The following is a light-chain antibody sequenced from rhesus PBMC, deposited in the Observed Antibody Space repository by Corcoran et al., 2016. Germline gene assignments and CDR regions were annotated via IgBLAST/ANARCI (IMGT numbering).Light chain of an antibody. Sequence: DIQMTQSPSSLSASVGDRVTITCRASQGITNDLAWYRQKPGETPKVLIYEASSLESGIPSRSSGSGAGTDFALTISSLQSEDFATYYCQHYHSSPLTFGGGTKVEIK. V-gene: IGKV1S17*01. J-gene: IGKJ4*01. CDR1: QGITND. CDR3: QHYHSSPLT. CDR2: EAS.